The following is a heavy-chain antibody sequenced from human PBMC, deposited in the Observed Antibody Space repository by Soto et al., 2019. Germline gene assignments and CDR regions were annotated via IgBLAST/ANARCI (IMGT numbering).Heavy chain of an antibody. D-gene: IGHD2-21*02. CDR1: GASIRTRGYY. CDR2: IFYTGSA. CDR3: ARDGKDCLDI. J-gene: IGHJ6*04. V-gene: IGHV4-31*03. Sequence: PSETLSLTCTVSGASIRTRGYYWSWIRQRPGKGLEWIAYIFYTGSAYYNPSLESRLSIAIDRSKNQFSLELRSVSVAETAVYYCARDGKDCLDIWGKGTRVNVSS.